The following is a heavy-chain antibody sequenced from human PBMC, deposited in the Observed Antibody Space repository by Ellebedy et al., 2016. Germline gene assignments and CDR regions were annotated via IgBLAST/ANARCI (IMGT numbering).Heavy chain of an antibody. CDR3: ARDVSLYSSSPSFDF. J-gene: IGHJ4*02. CDR2: VFYGGST. Sequence: SETLSLXCTVSGGSVATYYWTWIRQSPGKGLEWIGYVFYGGSTKYNPSLRSRVTISLDTSKNQFSLKVTSVAAADTAVYYCARDVSLYSSSPSFDFWGQGTLVTVSS. V-gene: IGHV4-59*02. D-gene: IGHD6-6*01. CDR1: GGSVATYY.